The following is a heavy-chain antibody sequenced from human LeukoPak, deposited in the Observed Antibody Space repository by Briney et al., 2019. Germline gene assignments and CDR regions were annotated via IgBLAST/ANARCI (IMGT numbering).Heavy chain of an antibody. CDR3: ARVEATTGYAFDI. CDR1: GYSFTSYW. V-gene: IGHV3-7*04. CDR2: IKQDGSEK. D-gene: IGHD5-12*01. Sequence: GESLKISCKGSGYSFTSYWIGWVRQAPGKGLEWVANIKQDGSEKYYVDSVKGRFTISRDNAKNSLYLQMNSLRAEDTAVYYCARVEATTGYAFDIWGQGTMVTVSS. J-gene: IGHJ3*02.